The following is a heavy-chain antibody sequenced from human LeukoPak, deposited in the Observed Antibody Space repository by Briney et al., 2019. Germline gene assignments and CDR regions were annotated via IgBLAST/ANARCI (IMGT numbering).Heavy chain of an antibody. CDR3: AELGITMIGGV. D-gene: IGHD3-10*02. CDR1: GFSFSSHD. J-gene: IGHJ6*04. Sequence: GGSLRLSCAASGFSFSSHDMHWVRQAPGKGLEWVAIISYDGGKKDYADSVKGRFTISRDNAKNSLYLQMHSLRAEDTAVYYCAELGITMIGGVWGKGTTVTISS. V-gene: IGHV3-30*18. CDR2: ISYDGGKK.